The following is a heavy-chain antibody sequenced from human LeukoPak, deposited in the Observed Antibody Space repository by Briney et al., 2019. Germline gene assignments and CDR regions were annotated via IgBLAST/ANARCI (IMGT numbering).Heavy chain of an antibody. J-gene: IGHJ3*02. V-gene: IGHV3-9*01. D-gene: IGHD3-22*01. Sequence: GGSLRLSCAASGFTFEDYAMHWVRHAPGKGLERVSGITWNSGSTAYADSVKGRFTISRDNAKNSLYLQMNSLRPEDTALYYCAKPSSGYLIASGAFDIWGQGTMVTVSS. CDR2: ITWNSGST. CDR3: AKPSSGYLIASGAFDI. CDR1: GFTFEDYA.